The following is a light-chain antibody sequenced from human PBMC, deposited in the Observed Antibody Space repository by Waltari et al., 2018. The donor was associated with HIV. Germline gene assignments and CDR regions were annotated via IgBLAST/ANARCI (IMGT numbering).Light chain of an antibody. Sequence: QSALTQPASVSGSPGQSITISCTGTRSDVGGYNYVSWYQQHPGKAPKLMMYDVSKRPSGVSNRFSGSKSGNTASLTISGLQAEDEADYYCCSYAGSSTVVFGGGTKLTVL. CDR1: RSDVGGYNY. J-gene: IGLJ2*01. CDR2: DVS. V-gene: IGLV2-23*02. CDR3: CSYAGSSTVV.